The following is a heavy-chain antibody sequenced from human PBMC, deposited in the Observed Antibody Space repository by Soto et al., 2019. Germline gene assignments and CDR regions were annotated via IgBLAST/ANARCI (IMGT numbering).Heavy chain of an antibody. CDR1: GGSISSGGYY. J-gene: IGHJ4*02. Sequence: SETLSLTCTVSGGSISSGGYYWSWIRQHPGKGLEWIGYIYYIGSTYYNPSLKSRVTISVDTSKNQFSLKLSSVTAADTAVYYCARAPPTYYYESSGHLAFDYWGQGTLVTVSS. D-gene: IGHD3-22*01. V-gene: IGHV4-31*03. CDR3: ARAPPTYYYESSGHLAFDY. CDR2: IYYIGST.